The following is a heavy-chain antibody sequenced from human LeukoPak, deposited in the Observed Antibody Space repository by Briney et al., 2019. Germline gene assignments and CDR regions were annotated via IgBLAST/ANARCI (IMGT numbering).Heavy chain of an antibody. CDR3: ASAGDYSSYATTDY. Sequence: GGSLRLSCAASGFSFNAYWMSWIRQAPGKGLEWVACIKQDGSEKYHVDSVQGRFTISRDNAKNSLYLQMNSLRAEDTAIYYSASAGDYSSYATTDYWGQGTLVTVSS. V-gene: IGHV3-7*01. D-gene: IGHD5-12*01. CDR2: IKQDGSEK. CDR1: GFSFNAYW. J-gene: IGHJ4*02.